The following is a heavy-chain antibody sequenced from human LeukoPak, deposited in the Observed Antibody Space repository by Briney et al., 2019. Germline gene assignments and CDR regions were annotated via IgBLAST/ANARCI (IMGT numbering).Heavy chain of an antibody. J-gene: IGHJ4*02. CDR3: ARDYSGSWYMDY. D-gene: IGHD6-13*01. CDR1: GFTFSSYS. Sequence: GGSLRLSCAASGFTFSSYSVNWVREAPGKGLEWVSSISSSSSYIYYGDSVKGRFPISRDNAKNSLYLQMNSLRAEDTAVYYCARDYSGSWYMDYWGQGTLVTVSS. V-gene: IGHV3-21*01. CDR2: ISSSSSYI.